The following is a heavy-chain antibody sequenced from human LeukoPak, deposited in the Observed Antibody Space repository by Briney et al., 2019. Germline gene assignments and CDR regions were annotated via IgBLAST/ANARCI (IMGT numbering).Heavy chain of an antibody. Sequence: ASVKVSCKASGGTFSSYAISWVRQAPGQGLEWMGIINPSDGSTKYAQKSQGRVTMTSDTSTSTVYMQLSSLRSEDTAVYYCAREGIAVAANYFDYWGQGTLVTVSS. CDR2: INPSDGST. D-gene: IGHD6-19*01. CDR1: GGTFSSYA. CDR3: AREGIAVAANYFDY. V-gene: IGHV1-46*01. J-gene: IGHJ4*02.